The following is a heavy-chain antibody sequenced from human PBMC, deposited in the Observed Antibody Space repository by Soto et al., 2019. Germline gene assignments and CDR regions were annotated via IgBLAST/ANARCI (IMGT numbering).Heavy chain of an antibody. CDR1: GFFFTDYF. Sequence: QVQLAESGGGLVKSGGSLTLSCSTSGFFFTDYFMSWIRQAPGKGLEWVSYISPSGDVTHYADSVKGRFTISRDNTKNSLFLKMSRLRDDDTAVYYCARQLEGRVGAARHWGQGTRVSVSS. CDR3: ARQLEGRVGAARH. V-gene: IGHV3-11*01. CDR2: ISPSGDVT. J-gene: IGHJ4*02. D-gene: IGHD1-26*01.